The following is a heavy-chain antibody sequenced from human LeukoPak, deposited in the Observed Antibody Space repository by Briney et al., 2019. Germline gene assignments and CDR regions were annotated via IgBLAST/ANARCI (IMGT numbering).Heavy chain of an antibody. J-gene: IGHJ4*02. CDR1: GGSISRYY. D-gene: IGHD3-16*02. V-gene: IGHV4-39*07. CDR2: IYYSGST. CDR3: ARVPYDYVWGSYRPSDY. Sequence: SETLSLTCTVSGGSISRYYWGWIRQPPGKGLEWIGSIYYSGSTYYNPSLKSRVTISVDTSKNQFSLKLSSVTAADTAVYYCARVPYDYVWGSYRPSDYWGQGTLVTVSS.